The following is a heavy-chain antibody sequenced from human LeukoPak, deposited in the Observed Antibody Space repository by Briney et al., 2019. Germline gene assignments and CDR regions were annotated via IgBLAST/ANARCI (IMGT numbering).Heavy chain of an antibody. D-gene: IGHD5-18*01. Sequence: PGGSLRLSCVASGFTFTSYWMSWVRQAPGKGLEWVANISQDGSEKNYVDSVKGRFTISRDNVKNSLYLQMYSLRAEDTAVYYCARAGYTYTTLYYWGPGTLVTVSS. CDR1: GFTFTSYW. J-gene: IGHJ4*02. CDR2: ISQDGSEK. CDR3: ARAGYTYTTLYY. V-gene: IGHV3-7*01.